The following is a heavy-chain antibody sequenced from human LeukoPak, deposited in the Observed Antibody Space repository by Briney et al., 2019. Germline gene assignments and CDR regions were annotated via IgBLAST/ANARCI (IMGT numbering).Heavy chain of an antibody. J-gene: IGHJ4*02. CDR1: GGSFSGYY. V-gene: IGHV4-34*01. CDR2: INHSGST. Sequence: KPSETLSLTCAVYGGSFSGYYWSWIRQPPGKGLEWIGEINHSGSTNYNPSLKSRVTISVDTSKNQFSLKLSSVTAADTAVYYCARLKGFWSGYYVDYWGQGTLVTVSS. D-gene: IGHD3-3*01. CDR3: ARLKGFWSGYYVDY.